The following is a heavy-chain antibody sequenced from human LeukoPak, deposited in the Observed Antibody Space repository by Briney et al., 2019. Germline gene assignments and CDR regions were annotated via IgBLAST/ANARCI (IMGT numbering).Heavy chain of an antibody. Sequence: PGGSLRLSCAASGFTFSSYAMHWVRQAPGKGLEWVEVISYDGSNKYYADSVKGRFTISRDNSKNTLYLQMNSLRAEDTAVYYCANMVTAMDSMDYWGQGTLVTVSS. J-gene: IGHJ4*02. CDR1: GFTFSSYA. D-gene: IGHD2-21*02. V-gene: IGHV3-30*04. CDR2: ISYDGSNK. CDR3: ANMVTAMDSMDY.